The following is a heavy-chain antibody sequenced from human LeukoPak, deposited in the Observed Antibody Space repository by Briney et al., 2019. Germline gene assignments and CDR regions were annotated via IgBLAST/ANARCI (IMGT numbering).Heavy chain of an antibody. J-gene: IGHJ4*02. Sequence: GASVKVSCQASGYPFSNYVMNWVRQVPGQGPEWMGWIDTHTGNPTYAQGFTGRFVFSSDTSVSTAYMQINNLKTEDTALYYCARNFASDSSLIDYWGQGTLVTVSS. CDR3: ARNFASDSSLIDY. CDR1: GYPFSNYV. CDR2: IDTHTGNP. D-gene: IGHD2-21*01. V-gene: IGHV7-4-1*02.